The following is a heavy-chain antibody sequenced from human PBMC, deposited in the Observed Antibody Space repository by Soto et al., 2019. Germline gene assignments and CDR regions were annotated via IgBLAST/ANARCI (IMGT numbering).Heavy chain of an antibody. Sequence: HPGGSLRLSCAASGFTFSTYCMHWVRHTPGTWLVWVSRTFRYGRELYYADSVKGRFTISRDDAKSTLYLQMDSLRVEDTGIYYCVRGTTAWRGMDYWGQGALVTVSS. D-gene: IGHD1-1*01. CDR1: GFTFSTYC. J-gene: IGHJ4*02. V-gene: IGHV3-74*01. CDR3: VRGTTAWRGMDY. CDR2: TFRYGREL.